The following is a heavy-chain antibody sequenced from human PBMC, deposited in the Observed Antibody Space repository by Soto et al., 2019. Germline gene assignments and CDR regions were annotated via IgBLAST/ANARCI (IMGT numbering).Heavy chain of an antibody. CDR3: ARDPDRGYSYGLNWFDP. CDR1: GFTFSSYW. CDR2: INSDGSST. Sequence: LRLSCAASGFTFSSYWMHWVRQAPGKGLVWVSRINSDGSSTSYADSVKGRFTISRDNAKNTLYLQMNSLRAEDTAVYYCARDPDRGYSYGLNWFDPWGQGTLVTVSS. J-gene: IGHJ5*02. V-gene: IGHV3-74*01. D-gene: IGHD5-18*01.